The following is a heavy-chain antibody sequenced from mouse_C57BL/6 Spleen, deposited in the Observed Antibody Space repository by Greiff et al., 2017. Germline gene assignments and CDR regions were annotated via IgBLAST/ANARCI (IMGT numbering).Heavy chain of an antibody. D-gene: IGHD2-5*01. CDR3: ARDQTYYSNYWDY. CDR2: ISDGGSYT. J-gene: IGHJ2*01. Sequence: EVQLKESGGGLVKPGGSLKLSCAASGFTFSSYAMSWVRQTPEKRLEWVATISDGGSYTYYPDNVKGRFTISRDNAKNNLYLQMSHLKSEDTAMYYCARDQTYYSNYWDYWGQGTTLTVSS. CDR1: GFTFSSYA. V-gene: IGHV5-4*01.